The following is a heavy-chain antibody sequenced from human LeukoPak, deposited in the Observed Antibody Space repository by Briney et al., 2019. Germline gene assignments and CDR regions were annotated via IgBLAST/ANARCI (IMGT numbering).Heavy chain of an antibody. CDR1: GGSISSGGYY. CDR3: ARVGEAMVRGVISYYFDY. D-gene: IGHD3-10*01. V-gene: IGHV4-31*03. J-gene: IGHJ4*02. Sequence: SQTLSLTCTVSGGSISSGGYYWSWIRQPPGKGREWIGYIYYSGSTYYNPSLMSRVTISVDTSKNQFSLKLSYVTAADTAVYYCARVGEAMVRGVISYYFDYWGQGTLVTVSS. CDR2: IYYSGST.